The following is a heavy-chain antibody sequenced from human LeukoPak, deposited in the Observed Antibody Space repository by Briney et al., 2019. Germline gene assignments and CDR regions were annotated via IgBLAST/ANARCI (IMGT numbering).Heavy chain of an antibody. CDR1: GGSISSYY. CDR2: TYYSGST. J-gene: IGHJ5*02. V-gene: IGHV4-59*08. D-gene: IGHD4-11*01. CDR3: TRHRNTVTDWFDP. Sequence: SETLSLTCTVSGGSISSYYWSWIRQPPGKGLEGIGYTYYSGSTNYNPSLKSRVIISVDTSKNQFSLKLSPVTAADTAVYYCTRHRNTVTDWFDPWGQGTLVTVSS.